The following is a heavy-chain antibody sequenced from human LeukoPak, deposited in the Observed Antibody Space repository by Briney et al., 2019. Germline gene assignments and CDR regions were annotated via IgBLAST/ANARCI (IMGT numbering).Heavy chain of an antibody. CDR1: GFTFSSYA. Sequence: GGSLRLSCAASGFTFSSYAMSWVRQAPGKGLEWVSAISGSGGSTYYADSVKGRFTISRDNSKNTLYLQMNSLRAGDTAVYYCAKVMSGQQLIYAFDIWGQGTMVTVSS. D-gene: IGHD6-13*01. CDR3: AKVMSGQQLIYAFDI. J-gene: IGHJ3*02. V-gene: IGHV3-23*01. CDR2: ISGSGGST.